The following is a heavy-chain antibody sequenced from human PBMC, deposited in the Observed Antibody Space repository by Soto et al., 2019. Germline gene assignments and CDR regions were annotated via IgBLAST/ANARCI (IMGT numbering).Heavy chain of an antibody. Sequence: ETLSLTCSVSGDSIIGGSYMSWVRQAPGKGLEWVSVLYSGGYAYYADSVKGRFTLSRDHSKDTLYLQMNSLRAGDTAVYYCARVSYDVSRGYYFDYWGQGTLVTXSS. CDR1: GDSIIGGSY. CDR3: ARVSYDVSRGYYFDY. J-gene: IGHJ4*02. V-gene: IGHV3-53*01. D-gene: IGHD2-8*01. CDR2: LYSGGYA.